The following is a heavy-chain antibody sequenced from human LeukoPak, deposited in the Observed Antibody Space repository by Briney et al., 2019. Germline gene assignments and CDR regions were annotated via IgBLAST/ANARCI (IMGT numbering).Heavy chain of an antibody. CDR3: ARGGPNQYYYDSSGYYPEDY. D-gene: IGHD3-22*01. J-gene: IGHJ4*02. CDR1: GGSISRYY. V-gene: IGHV4-59*01. Sequence: PSETLSLTCTVSGGSISRYYWSWIRQPPGKGLEWIGYIYYSGSTNYNPSLKSRVTISVDTSKNQFSLKLSSVTAADTAVYYCARGGPNQYYYDSSGYYPEDYWGQGTLVTVSS. CDR2: IYYSGST.